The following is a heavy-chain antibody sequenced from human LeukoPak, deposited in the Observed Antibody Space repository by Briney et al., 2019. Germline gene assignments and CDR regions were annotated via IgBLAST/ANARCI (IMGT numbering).Heavy chain of an antibody. D-gene: IGHD2-2*01. CDR1: GFTFTNHW. J-gene: IGHJ6*03. Sequence: GGSLRLSCVTSGFTFTNHWMSWVRQAPGKGLEWVANIREDGGHTNYVDSVKGRFTISRDNAKNTLYLQMNSLRAEDTAVYYCTRGARYCTSTSCQVRYYMDVWGKGTTVTFSS. V-gene: IGHV3-7*01. CDR3: TRGARYCTSTSCQVRYYMDV. CDR2: IREDGGHT.